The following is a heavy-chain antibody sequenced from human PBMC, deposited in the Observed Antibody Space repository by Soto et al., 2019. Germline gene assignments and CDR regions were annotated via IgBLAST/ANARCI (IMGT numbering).Heavy chain of an antibody. D-gene: IGHD6-13*01. V-gene: IGHV6-1*01. Sequence: SQTLSLTCAISGDSVSSNSAAWNWIRQSPSRGLEWLGRTYYRSKWSSEYAVSVKSRIIINPDTSKNQFSLQLNSVTPEDTAVYYCARQGNYGGYNGMDVWGQGTTVTVS. CDR2: TYYRSKWSS. CDR3: ARQGNYGGYNGMDV. J-gene: IGHJ6*02. CDR1: GDSVSSNSAA.